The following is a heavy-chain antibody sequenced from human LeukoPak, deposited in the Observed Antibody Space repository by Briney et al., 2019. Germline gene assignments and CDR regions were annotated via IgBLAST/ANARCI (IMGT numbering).Heavy chain of an antibody. Sequence: SETLSLTCIVSGGTISSYYWNWIRQPPGKGLGWIGEINHSGSTNYNPSLKSRVTISVDTSKNQFSLKLSSVTAADTAVYYCARGRYSSGWYGLYYFDYWGQGTLVTVSS. V-gene: IGHV4-34*01. CDR3: ARGRYSSGWYGLYYFDY. CDR1: GGTISSYY. D-gene: IGHD6-19*01. CDR2: INHSGST. J-gene: IGHJ4*02.